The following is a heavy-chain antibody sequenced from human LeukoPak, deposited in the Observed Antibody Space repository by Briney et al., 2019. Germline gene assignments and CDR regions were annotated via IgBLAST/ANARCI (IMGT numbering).Heavy chain of an antibody. CDR1: GFTFTRYH. CDR2: ISAYNGNT. J-gene: IGHJ4*02. V-gene: IGHV1-18*01. CDR3: AREEGGSGSDY. Sequence: ASVKVSCKASGFTFTRYHISWVRQAPGQGLEWMGWISAYNGNTNYAQKLQGRVTMTTDTSTSTTYMGLRSLRSDDTAVYYCAREEGGSGSDYWGQGTLVTVSS. D-gene: IGHD1-26*01.